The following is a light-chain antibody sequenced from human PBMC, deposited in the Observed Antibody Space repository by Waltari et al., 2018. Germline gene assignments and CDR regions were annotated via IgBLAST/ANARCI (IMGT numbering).Light chain of an antibody. J-gene: IGLJ3*02. V-gene: IGLV1-47*01. CDR3: ATWDGSLNGVV. Sequence: QSVLTQPPSASGTPGQRVTISCSGSSSNIGGSSVYWYRQFPGTAPKLLIYRNNQRPSGVPDRFSGSKSGISASLTISGLRSDDEADYYCASATWDGSLNGVVFGGGTKLTVL. CDR1: SSNIGGSS. CDR2: RNN.